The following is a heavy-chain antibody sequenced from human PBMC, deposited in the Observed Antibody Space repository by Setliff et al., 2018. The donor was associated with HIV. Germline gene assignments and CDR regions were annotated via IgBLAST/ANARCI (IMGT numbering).Heavy chain of an antibody. CDR3: AGGGGTGSFDY. D-gene: IGHD3-16*01. J-gene: IGHJ4*02. CDR1: GGSISTYY. V-gene: IGHV4-4*09. Sequence: PSETLSLTCTVSGGSISTYYWTWIRQPPGKGLEWIGYIYTSGSTSYNPSFESRVTMSIDTSKNQFSLKLSSVTAADTAGYYCAGGGGTGSFDYWGQGTLVTVSS. CDR2: IYTSGST.